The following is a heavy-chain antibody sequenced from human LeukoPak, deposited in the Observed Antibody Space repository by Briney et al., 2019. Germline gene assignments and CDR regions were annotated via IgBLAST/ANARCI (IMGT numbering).Heavy chain of an antibody. V-gene: IGHV4-61*01. Sequence: SETLSLTCTVSGYSISSGYYWGWIRQPPGKGLEWIGYIYYSGSTNYNPSLKSRVTISVDTSKNQFSLKLSSVTAADTAVYYCASLYSGYDFGDYWGQGTLVTVSS. CDR2: IYYSGST. D-gene: IGHD5-12*01. CDR1: GYSISSGYY. CDR3: ASLYSGYDFGDY. J-gene: IGHJ4*02.